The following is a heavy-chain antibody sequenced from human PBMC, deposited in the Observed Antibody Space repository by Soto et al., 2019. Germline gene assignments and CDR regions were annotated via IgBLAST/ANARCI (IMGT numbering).Heavy chain of an antibody. CDR3: ARESTGLSFDH. Sequence: QVQLIPSGAEVEKPGASVKVSCKASGYTFSRYGMHWVRQAPGQGREWMGWINTANGKTGYSEKFQGRVTITRDTSATTVYMELHSLRSEDTATYYCARESTGLSFDHWGQGILVTVSS. CDR1: GYTFSRYG. D-gene: IGHD2-8*02. V-gene: IGHV1-3*04. J-gene: IGHJ4*02. CDR2: INTANGKT.